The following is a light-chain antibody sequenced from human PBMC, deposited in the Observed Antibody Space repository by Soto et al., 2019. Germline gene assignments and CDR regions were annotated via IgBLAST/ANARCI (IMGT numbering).Light chain of an antibody. CDR3: SSYTSSSPIDVV. Sequence: QSVLTQPASVSGSPGQSITISCTGTISDVGGYNYVSWYQQHPGKAPKLMIYEVSNRPSGVSNRFSGSKSGNTASLTISGLQAEDEADYYCSSYTSSSPIDVVFGGGTQLTV. CDR1: ISDVGGYNY. CDR2: EVS. J-gene: IGLJ2*01. V-gene: IGLV2-14*01.